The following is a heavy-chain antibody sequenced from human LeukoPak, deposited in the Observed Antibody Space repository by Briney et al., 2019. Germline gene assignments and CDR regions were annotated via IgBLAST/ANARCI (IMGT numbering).Heavy chain of an antibody. V-gene: IGHV1-18*01. D-gene: IGHD3-22*01. CDR3: ARDGPFRYYYDSSGYYHPYYFDY. CDR1: GYTFSSYY. J-gene: IGHJ4*02. Sequence: ASVKVSCKASGYTFSSYYMHWVRQAPGQGLEWMGWISAYNGNTNYAQKLQGRVTMTTDTSTSTAYMELRSLRSDDTAVYYCARDGPFRYYYDSSGYYHPYYFDYWGQGTLVTVSS. CDR2: ISAYNGNT.